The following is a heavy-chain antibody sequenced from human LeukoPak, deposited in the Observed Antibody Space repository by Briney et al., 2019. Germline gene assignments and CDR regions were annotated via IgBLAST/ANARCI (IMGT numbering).Heavy chain of an antibody. CDR3: ARMIGGASGDFDN. Sequence: LSLTCAVYGGSFSGYYWSWVRQAPGKGLEWVSAISGSGGSTYYADSVKGRFSISRDNAKNSLHLQMNSLRVEDTAMYYCARMIGGASGDFDNWGQGTLVTVSS. CDR2: ISGSGGST. J-gene: IGHJ4*02. V-gene: IGHV3-11*04. D-gene: IGHD2-21*01. CDR1: GGSFSGYY.